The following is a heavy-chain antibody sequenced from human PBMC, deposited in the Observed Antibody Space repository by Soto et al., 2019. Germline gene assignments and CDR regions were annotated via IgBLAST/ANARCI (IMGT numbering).Heavy chain of an antibody. V-gene: IGHV1-2*02. CDR1: GYTFTTFH. J-gene: IGHJ4*02. CDR2: INPDTGDS. Sequence: QVHLVQSGAEVRKPGASVKVSCKASGYTFTTFHLHCVRLAPGQGLEWMGWINPDTGDSEYVQKFQGRVTLTRDTSMTTAYMELSSLTSDDTAIYCCARVRYGDFSFQYWGQGTPVSVSS. D-gene: IGHD4-17*01. CDR3: ARVRYGDFSFQY.